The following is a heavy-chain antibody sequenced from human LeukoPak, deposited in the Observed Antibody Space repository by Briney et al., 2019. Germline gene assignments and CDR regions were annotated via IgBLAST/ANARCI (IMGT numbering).Heavy chain of an antibody. CDR2: ISYDGSNK. D-gene: IGHD2-2*01. CDR3: ARRNPSCYGRQCYYYMDV. V-gene: IGHV3-30-3*01. Sequence: PGGSLRLSCAASGFTFSSYAMHWVRQAPGKGLEWVAVISYDGSNKYYADSVKGRFTISRDNSKNTLYLQMNSLRAEDTAVYYCARRNPSCYGRQCYYYMDVWGRGTPVTVSS. CDR1: GFTFSSYA. J-gene: IGHJ6*03.